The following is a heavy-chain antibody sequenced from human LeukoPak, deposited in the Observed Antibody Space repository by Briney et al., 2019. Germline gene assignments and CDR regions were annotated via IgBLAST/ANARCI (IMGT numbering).Heavy chain of an antibody. CDR1: GFTFSSYA. CDR2: ISGSGSNT. CDR3: AKLGGYSYGYGFDF. D-gene: IGHD5-18*01. J-gene: IGHJ4*02. V-gene: IGHV3-23*01. Sequence: GGCLRLSCAASGFTFSSYAMSWVRQAPGKGLEWVSVISGSGSNTYYADSVKGRFTISRDNSKNTLYLQMNSPRAEDTASYYCAKLGGYSYGYGFDFWGQRTLVTVSS.